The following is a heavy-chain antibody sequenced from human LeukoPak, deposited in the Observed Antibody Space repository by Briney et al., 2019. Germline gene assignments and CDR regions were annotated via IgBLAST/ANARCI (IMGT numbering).Heavy chain of an antibody. CDR2: VYHSGIT. D-gene: IGHD3-10*01. Sequence: SETLSLTCTVSGYSIRNGYYWGWIRQPPGKGLEWIGSVYHSGITYCNSSLKSRVTISIDTSKNHFSLNLASVTAADTAVYYCARGGYYGSGNDFRFDPWGQGTLVTVSS. CDR3: ARGGYYGSGNDFRFDP. V-gene: IGHV4-38-2*02. CDR1: GYSIRNGYY. J-gene: IGHJ5*02.